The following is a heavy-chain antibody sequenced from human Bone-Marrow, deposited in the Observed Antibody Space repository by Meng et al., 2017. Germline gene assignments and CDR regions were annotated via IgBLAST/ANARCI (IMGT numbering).Heavy chain of an antibody. D-gene: IGHD2-15*01. CDR2: ISGSGVST. J-gene: IGHJ4*02. Sequence: LVWAGGGWVTQGGSMSLSCAASGFTFVSYAMSWVRQAPGKGLEWVSAISGSGVSTYYADSVKGRFTISRDNSKNTLYLQMNSLRAEDTAVYYCAKDPDQGGPYFDYWGQGTLVTVSS. V-gene: IGHV3-23*04. CDR3: AKDPDQGGPYFDY. CDR1: GFTFVSYA.